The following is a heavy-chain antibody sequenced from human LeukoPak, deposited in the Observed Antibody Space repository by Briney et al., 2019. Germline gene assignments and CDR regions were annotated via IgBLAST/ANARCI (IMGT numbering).Heavy chain of an antibody. CDR2: INHSGST. CDR1: GGSFSGYY. CDR3: ARISGSLGWFDP. J-gene: IGHJ5*02. D-gene: IGHD1-26*01. Sequence: PSETLSLTCAVYGGSFSGYYWSWIRQPPGKGLEWIGEINHSGSTNYNPSLKSRVTISVDTSKNQFSLKLSSVTAADTAVYYCARISGSLGWFDPWGQGTLVTVSS. V-gene: IGHV4-34*01.